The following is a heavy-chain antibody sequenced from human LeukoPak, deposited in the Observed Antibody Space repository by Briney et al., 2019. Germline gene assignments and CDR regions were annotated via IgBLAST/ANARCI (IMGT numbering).Heavy chain of an antibody. V-gene: IGHV3-48*03. CDR2: ISSSGSTI. D-gene: IGHD3-22*01. CDR1: GFTFSSYE. J-gene: IGHJ4*02. CDR3: AKGHYYDSSGYLYYFDY. Sequence: GGSLRLSCAASGFTFSSYEMNWVRQAPGKGLEWVSYISSSGSTIYYADSVKGRFAISRDNSKNTLALQMNSLRAEDTAVYYCAKGHYYDSSGYLYYFDYWGQGTLVTVSS.